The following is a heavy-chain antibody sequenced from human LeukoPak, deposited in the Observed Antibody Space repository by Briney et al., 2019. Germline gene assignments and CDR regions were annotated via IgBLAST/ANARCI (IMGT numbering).Heavy chain of an antibody. Sequence: GGSLRLSCAASGFTVSSNSMNWVRQAPGKGLQWVSVIYSGGSTYYADSVKGRFTISRDNSKNTLYLQMNSLRAEDTAVYYCARSTGAYSSSYNYWGQGTLVTVSS. CDR3: ARSTGAYSSSYNY. D-gene: IGHD6-13*01. V-gene: IGHV3-53*01. J-gene: IGHJ4*02. CDR1: GFTVSSNS. CDR2: IYSGGST.